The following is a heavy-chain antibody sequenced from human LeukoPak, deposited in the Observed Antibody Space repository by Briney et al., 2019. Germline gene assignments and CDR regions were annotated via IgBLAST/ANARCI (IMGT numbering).Heavy chain of an antibody. D-gene: IGHD3-22*01. V-gene: IGHV3-33*08. J-gene: IGHJ4*02. CDR1: GFTFRDCG. CDR2: AYHDEWPGNSK. Sequence: PGGSLRLSCKASGFTFRDCGMHWVRQAPGKGLEWVAVAYHDEWPGNSKYYVDSVKGRFTVSRDNSKNTLYLQMSSLRAEDTAVYYCATGSGYYYDHWGQGTLVTVSS. CDR3: ATGSGYYYDH.